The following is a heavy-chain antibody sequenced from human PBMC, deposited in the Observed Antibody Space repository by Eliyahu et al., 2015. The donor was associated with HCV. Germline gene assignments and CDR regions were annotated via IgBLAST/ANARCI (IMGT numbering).Heavy chain of an antibody. J-gene: IGHJ4*02. Sequence: EVRLLESGGGLVQPGGSLTLSCAASGFTFSSYAMXWVRQAPGKGLGWVSVISGPGVSTYYADSVEGRFTVSRDNSKNTLLLQMDSLTVEDTAVYFCAKDARFIRGYFDSWGQGVQVTVSS. D-gene: IGHD3-3*01. V-gene: IGHV3-23*01. CDR2: ISGPGVST. CDR1: GFTFSSYA. CDR3: AKDARFIRGYFDS.